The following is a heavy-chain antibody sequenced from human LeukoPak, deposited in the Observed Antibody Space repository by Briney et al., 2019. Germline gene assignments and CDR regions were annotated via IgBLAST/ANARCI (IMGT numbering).Heavy chain of an antibody. D-gene: IGHD6-19*01. CDR2: VQPDGSAK. CDR1: GFTFRSNW. V-gene: IGHV3-7*01. J-gene: IGHJ1*01. Sequence: PGGSLRLSCAASGFTFRSNWMNWVRQAPGKGLEWVAHVQPDGSAKIYADSVKGRFTISRDNAKDSVYLQMNSLRVEDTAVYYCARDFFGWSRLGHWGQGTLVTVSS. CDR3: ARDFFGWSRLGH.